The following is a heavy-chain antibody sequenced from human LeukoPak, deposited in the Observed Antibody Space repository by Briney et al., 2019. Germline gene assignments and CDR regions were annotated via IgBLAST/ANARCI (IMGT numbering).Heavy chain of an antibody. V-gene: IGHV2-70*01. CDR2: IDWDDDK. D-gene: IGHD1-26*01. CDR3: ARIRSAGPYYYYYGMDV. J-gene: IGHJ6*02. CDR1: GFSLSTSGMC. Sequence: SGPTLVNPPQTLTLTCTFSGFSLSTSGMCVSWIRQPPGKALEWLAHIDWDDDKYYSTSLKTRLTISKDTSKNQVVLTMTNMDPVDTATYYCARIRSAGPYYYYYGMDVWGQGTTVTVSS.